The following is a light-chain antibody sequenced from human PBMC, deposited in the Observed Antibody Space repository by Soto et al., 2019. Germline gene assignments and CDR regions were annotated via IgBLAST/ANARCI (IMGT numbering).Light chain of an antibody. Sequence: QSALTQPASVSGSPGQSITISCTGTSSDVGGYNYVSWYQQHPGKASKLMIYDVSNRPAGVSNRYSGSKSGNTASLTISGLQAEDEADYYCSSYTSSSTLVFGGGNQLTVL. CDR1: SSDVGGYNY. CDR2: DVS. J-gene: IGLJ2*01. CDR3: SSYTSSSTLV. V-gene: IGLV2-14*01.